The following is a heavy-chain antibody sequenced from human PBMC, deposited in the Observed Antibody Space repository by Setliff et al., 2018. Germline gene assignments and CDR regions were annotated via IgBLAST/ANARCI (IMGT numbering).Heavy chain of an antibody. Sequence: ASVKVSCKASGYTFSNYGISWVRQAPGQGLEWMGWISAYNGYIIYAQKLQGRVTMTTDTSTTTVYMEVASLRSDDTAVYYCVRGPGPSVVVAMPFDRWGQGTLVTVSS. CDR3: VRGPGPSVVVAMPFDR. J-gene: IGHJ4*02. V-gene: IGHV1-18*01. CDR2: ISAYNGYI. CDR1: GYTFSNYG. D-gene: IGHD5-12*01.